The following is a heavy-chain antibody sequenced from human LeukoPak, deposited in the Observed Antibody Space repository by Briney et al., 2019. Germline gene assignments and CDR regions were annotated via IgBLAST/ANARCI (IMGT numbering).Heavy chain of an antibody. V-gene: IGHV3-23*01. D-gene: IGHD3-22*01. CDR2: ITSDGSNT. CDR1: GFTFTIYA. J-gene: IGHJ4*02. CDR3: AKVLTYYYDSSGYPGDY. Sequence: GGSLRLSCAASGFTFTIYAMSWVRQAPGKGLEWVSSITSDGSNTWYADSVKGRFTISRDNSKNTLYLQMNSLRAEDTAVYYCAKVLTYYYDSSGYPGDYWGQGTLVTVSS.